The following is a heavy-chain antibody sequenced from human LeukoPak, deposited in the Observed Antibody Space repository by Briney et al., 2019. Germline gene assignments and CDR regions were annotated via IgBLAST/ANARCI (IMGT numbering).Heavy chain of an antibody. CDR2: INPNSGGT. J-gene: IGHJ4*02. CDR3: ARDGGHYGSASYYIDY. V-gene: IGHV1-2*02. Sequence: GASVKVSCKASGYTFTGYYMHWVRQAPGQGLEWMGWINPNSGGTNYAQKFQGRVTMTRDTSISTAYMELSRLRSDDTAVYYCARDGGHYGSASYYIDYSGQGTLATVSS. D-gene: IGHD3-10*01. CDR1: GYTFTGYY.